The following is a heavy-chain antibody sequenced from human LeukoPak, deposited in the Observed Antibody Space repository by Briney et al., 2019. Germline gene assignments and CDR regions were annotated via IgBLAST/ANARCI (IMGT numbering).Heavy chain of an antibody. V-gene: IGHV4-34*01. Sequence: PSETLSLTCAVYGGSFSGYYWSWIRQPPGKGLEWIGEINHSGSTNYNPSLKSRVTISVDTSKNQFSLKLSSVTAADTAVYYCARLPKWLRKYFDYWGQGTLVTVSS. CDR1: GGSFSGYY. CDR2: INHSGST. D-gene: IGHD5-12*01. CDR3: ARLPKWLRKYFDY. J-gene: IGHJ4*02.